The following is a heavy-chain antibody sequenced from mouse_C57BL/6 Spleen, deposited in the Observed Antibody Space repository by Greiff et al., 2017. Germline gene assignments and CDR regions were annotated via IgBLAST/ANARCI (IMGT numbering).Heavy chain of an antibody. CDR1: GYAFTNYL. Sequence: QVQLQQSGAELVRPGTSVKVSCKASGYAFTNYLIEWVKQRPGQGLEWIGVINPGSGGTNYNEKFKGKATLTADKSSSTAYMQLSSLTSEDSAVYFCAREGYGYGRGFDYWGQGTTLTVSS. V-gene: IGHV1-54*01. CDR2: INPGSGGT. J-gene: IGHJ2*01. D-gene: IGHD2-2*01. CDR3: AREGYGYGRGFDY.